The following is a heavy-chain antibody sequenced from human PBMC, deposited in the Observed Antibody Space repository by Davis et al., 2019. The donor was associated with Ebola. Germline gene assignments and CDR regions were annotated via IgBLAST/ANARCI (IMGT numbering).Heavy chain of an antibody. Sequence: SETLSLTCAVYGGSFSGYYWSWIRQSPGKGLEWIGEIIDSGNANYNPSLKSRVTVSVATSKNQFSLMMRSLTAADTAVYYCARTTRGSGWFLDFWGRGTLVTVSS. CDR3: ARTTRGSGWFLDF. CDR1: GGSFSGYY. V-gene: IGHV4-34*12. CDR2: IIDSGNA. J-gene: IGHJ4*02. D-gene: IGHD6-19*01.